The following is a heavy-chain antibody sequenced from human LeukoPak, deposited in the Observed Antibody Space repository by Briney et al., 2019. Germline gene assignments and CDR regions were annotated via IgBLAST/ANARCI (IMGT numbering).Heavy chain of an antibody. CDR2: ISSSGSAI. J-gene: IGHJ4*02. D-gene: IGHD1-1*01. V-gene: IGHV3-11*04. CDR1: GFTFTDYF. Sequence: PGGSPRLSCAASGFTFTDYFMTWIRQAPGKGLEWVSYISSSGSAIYYADSVKGRFTISRDNAKNSLYLQMNSLRAEDTAVYYCARDHWNDGGDYWGQGTLVTVSS. CDR3: ARDHWNDGGDY.